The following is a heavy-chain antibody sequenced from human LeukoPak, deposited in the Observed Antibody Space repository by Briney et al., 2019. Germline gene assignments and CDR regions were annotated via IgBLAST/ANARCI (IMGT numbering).Heavy chain of an antibody. Sequence: SVKVSCKASGGTFSSYTISWVRQAPGQGLEWMGRIIPILGIANYAQKFQGRVTLTRDTSTSTIYMELRSLRSDDTAVYYCTRGYYYDTTGYYPGGDYWGQGTLVTVSS. V-gene: IGHV1-69*02. CDR1: GGTFSSYT. CDR2: IIPILGIA. J-gene: IGHJ4*02. CDR3: TRGYYYDTTGYYPGGDY. D-gene: IGHD3-22*01.